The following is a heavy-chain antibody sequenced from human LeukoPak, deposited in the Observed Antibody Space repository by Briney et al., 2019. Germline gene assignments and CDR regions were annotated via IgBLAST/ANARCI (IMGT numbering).Heavy chain of an antibody. V-gene: IGHV3-11*01. CDR3: ARDKYYDSSGYYFLTYYFDY. CDR2: ISSSGSTI. J-gene: IGHJ4*02. D-gene: IGHD3-22*01. Sequence: GGSLRLSSAASGFTFSDYYMSWIRQAPGKGLEWVSYISSSGSTIYYADSVKGRFTISRDNAKNSLYLQMNSLRAEDTAVYYCARDKYYDSSGYYFLTYYFDYWGQGTLVTVSS. CDR1: GFTFSDYY.